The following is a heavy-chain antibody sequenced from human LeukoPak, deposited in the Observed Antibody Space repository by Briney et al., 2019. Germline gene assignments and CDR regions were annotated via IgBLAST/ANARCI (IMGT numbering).Heavy chain of an antibody. D-gene: IGHD2-2*01. J-gene: IGHJ4*02. CDR1: GYTLTELS. V-gene: IGHV1-24*01. CDR3: ATSVVPAAIGLWDLDY. Sequence: ASVKVSCKVSGYTLTELSMHWVRQAPGKGLEWMGGFDPEDGETIYVQKFQGRVTMTEDTSTDTAYMELSSLRSEDTAVYYCATSVVPAAIGLWDLDYWGQGTLVTVSS. CDR2: FDPEDGET.